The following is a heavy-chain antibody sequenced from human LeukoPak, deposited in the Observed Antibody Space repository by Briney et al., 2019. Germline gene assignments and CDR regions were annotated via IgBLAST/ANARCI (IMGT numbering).Heavy chain of an antibody. V-gene: IGHV4-59*01. CDR3: ARAGGDSGYASN. J-gene: IGHJ4*02. CDR2: IYCSRTN. D-gene: IGHD5-12*01. CDR1: GRSISSYH. Sequence: LSETLSLTCTVSGRSISSYHWTWIRPPPGKGVEGIIYIYCSRTNYYNPSLKSRVTISLDTSKNKFSPNLTSVNVADAALYYCARAGGDSGYASNWGQGTLVTVSS.